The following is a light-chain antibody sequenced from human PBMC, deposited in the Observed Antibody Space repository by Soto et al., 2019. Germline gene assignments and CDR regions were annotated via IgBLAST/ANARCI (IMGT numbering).Light chain of an antibody. CDR3: HQYGSTPLT. V-gene: IGKV3-20*01. CDR2: DAS. CDR1: QSVGNNY. J-gene: IGKJ4*01. Sequence: EIGLTQSPGTLSWSPGERATLSCRASQSVGNNYLAWYQQKPGQAPRFLIYDASSRATGIPDRFSGSGSGTDFTLTISRLEPEDFAVYYCHQYGSTPLTFGGGTKVEIK.